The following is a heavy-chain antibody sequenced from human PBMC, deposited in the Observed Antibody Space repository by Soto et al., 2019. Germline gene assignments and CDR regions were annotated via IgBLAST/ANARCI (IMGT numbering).Heavy chain of an antibody. Sequence: SETLSLTCAVSGGSISSGGYSWSWIRQPPGKALEWIGYIYHTGSTYYNPSLKSRVTMSLDRSKNQFSLKLRSVTAADTAVYYCAGTPGYCSGGSCYYGMDVWGQGTTVTVSS. J-gene: IGHJ6*02. CDR2: IYHTGST. D-gene: IGHD2-15*01. CDR3: AGTPGYCSGGSCYYGMDV. CDR1: GGSISSGGYS. V-gene: IGHV4-30-2*01.